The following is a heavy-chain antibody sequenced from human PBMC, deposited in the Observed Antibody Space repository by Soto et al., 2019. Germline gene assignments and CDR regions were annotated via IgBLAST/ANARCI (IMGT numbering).Heavy chain of an antibody. D-gene: IGHD3-9*01. J-gene: IGHJ4*02. CDR1: GGTFSSYT. V-gene: IGHV1-69*02. Sequence: QVQLVQSGAEVKKPGSSVKVSCKASGGTFSSYTITWVRQAPGQGLEWMGRIIPILHIAYYAQQFQARLTITAVNSTSTAYMELSSLRSEDTAVYYCAKSAFDLDYWGQGTLVTVSS. CDR3: AKSAFDLDY. CDR2: IIPILHIA.